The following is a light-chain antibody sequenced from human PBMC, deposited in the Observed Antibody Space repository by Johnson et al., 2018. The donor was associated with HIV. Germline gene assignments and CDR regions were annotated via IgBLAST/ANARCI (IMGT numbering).Light chain of an antibody. J-gene: IGLJ1*01. CDR2: DNN. CDR3: GTWDTSLGAHYV. V-gene: IGLV1-51*01. Sequence: QSALTQPPSVSAAPGQKVTISCSGSTSNIGNNYVSWYQQLPGTAPKILIYDNNKRPSGIPDRFSGSKSGTSATLGITGLQTGDEADYYCGTWDTSLGAHYVFGSGTEVTVL. CDR1: TSNIGNNY.